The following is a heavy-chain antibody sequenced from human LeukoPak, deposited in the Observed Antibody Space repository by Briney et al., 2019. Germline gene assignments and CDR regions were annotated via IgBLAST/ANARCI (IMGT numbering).Heavy chain of an antibody. Sequence: GGSLRLSCAASGFTFSNYAMSWVRQAPGKGLEWVSYISSSSSTIYYADSVKGRFTISRDNAKNSLYLQMNSLRAEDTAVYYCAPLWFDPWGQGTLVTVSS. CDR1: GFTFSNYA. CDR2: ISSSSSTI. J-gene: IGHJ5*02. CDR3: APLWFDP. V-gene: IGHV3-48*01.